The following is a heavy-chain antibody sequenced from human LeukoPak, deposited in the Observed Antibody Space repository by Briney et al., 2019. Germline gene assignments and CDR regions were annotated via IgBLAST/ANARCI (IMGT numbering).Heavy chain of an antibody. CDR3: AKVLQPYSDYPPYFDS. CDR1: GFTFRTYA. Sequence: GGSLRLSCAASGFTFRTYAMSWVRQTPGKGLEWVSAINNDGDNTYYADSVKGRFTISRDNSKSTLHLQMSRLRGEDTAIYYCAKVLQPYSDYPPYFDSWGQGTLVTVSS. CDR2: INNDGDNT. V-gene: IGHV3-23*01. D-gene: IGHD4-11*01. J-gene: IGHJ4*02.